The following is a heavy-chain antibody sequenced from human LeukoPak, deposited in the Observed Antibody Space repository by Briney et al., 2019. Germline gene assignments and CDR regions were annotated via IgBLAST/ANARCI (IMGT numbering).Heavy chain of an antibody. D-gene: IGHD1-26*01. Sequence: GGSLRLSCAASGFTFSDYYMSWIRQAPGKGLEWVSYISSSGSTIYYADSVKGRFTISRDNAKNSLYLQMNSLRAEDTAVYSCAKDRLGALLYFDSWGQGTLVTVSS. J-gene: IGHJ4*02. CDR3: AKDRLGALLYFDS. V-gene: IGHV3-11*01. CDR2: ISSSGSTI. CDR1: GFTFSDYY.